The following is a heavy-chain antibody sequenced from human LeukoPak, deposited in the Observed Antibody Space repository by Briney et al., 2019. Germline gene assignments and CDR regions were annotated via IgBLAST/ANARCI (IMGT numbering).Heavy chain of an antibody. D-gene: IGHD6-25*01. CDR2: ISSSSSYI. J-gene: IGHJ4*02. CDR3: ARDLSSRRPNIAAGCFDY. Sequence: GGSLRLSCAASGFTFSSYSMNWVRQAPGKGLEWVSSISSSSSYIYYADSVKGRFTISRDNAKNSLYLQMNSLRAEDTAVYYCARDLSSRRPNIAAGCFDYWGQGTLVTVSS. CDR1: GFTFSSYS. V-gene: IGHV3-21*01.